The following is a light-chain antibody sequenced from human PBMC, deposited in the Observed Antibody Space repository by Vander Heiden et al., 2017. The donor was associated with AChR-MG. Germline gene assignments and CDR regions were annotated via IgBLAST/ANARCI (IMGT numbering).Light chain of an antibody. CDR2: SNN. J-gene: IGLJ3*02. CDR1: NANSGSTG. V-gene: IGLV1-44*01. Sequence: QSVLTQPPSASGTPGQTVTISCSRSNANSGSTGVNGYQQVPGTAPKLLIYSNNQRPSGVPDRFSGSKSGTSASLAISGLQAEDEAEYYCATGDDSLNGPVFGEGTKLTVL. CDR3: ATGDDSLNGPV.